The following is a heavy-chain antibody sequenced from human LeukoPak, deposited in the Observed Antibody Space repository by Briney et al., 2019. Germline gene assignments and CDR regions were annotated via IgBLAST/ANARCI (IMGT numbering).Heavy chain of an antibody. CDR2: IKSKTDGGTT. CDR1: GGSISSYY. Sequence: ETLSLTCTVSGGSISSYYWSWVRQAPGKGLEWVGRIKSKTDGGTTDYAAPVKGRFTISRDDSKNTLYLQMNSLKTEDTAVYYCTTLGGTGTEDYWGQGTLVTVSS. D-gene: IGHD1-7*01. V-gene: IGHV3-15*01. J-gene: IGHJ4*02. CDR3: TTLGGTGTEDY.